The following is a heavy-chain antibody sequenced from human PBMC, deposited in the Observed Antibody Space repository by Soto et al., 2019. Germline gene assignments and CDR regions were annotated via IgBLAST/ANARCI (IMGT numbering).Heavy chain of an antibody. Sequence: QVQLVESGGGVVQPGRSLRLSCAASGFTFSSYGMNWVRQAPGTGLEWVAVISYDGSNKYYADSVKGRFTISRDNSKNRLYLQMNSLRAEDTAVYYCAKGERWSGYYRYYYYGMDVWGQGTTVTVSS. J-gene: IGHJ6*02. CDR3: AKGERWSGYYRYYYYGMDV. CDR1: GFTFSSYG. V-gene: IGHV3-30*18. D-gene: IGHD3-3*01. CDR2: ISYDGSNK.